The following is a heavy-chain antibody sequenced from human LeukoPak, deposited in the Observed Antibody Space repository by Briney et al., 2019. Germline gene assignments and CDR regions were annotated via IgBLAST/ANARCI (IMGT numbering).Heavy chain of an antibody. CDR2: IKQDGSEK. CDR3: ARAQGAGYYFDY. CDR1: GFTFSNYW. Sequence: GGSLRLXCAASGFTFSNYWMSWVRQAPGKGLEWVANIKQDGSEKYYVDSVKGRFTISRDNAKNSLYLQMNSLRAEDTAVYYCARAQGAGYYFDYWGQGTLVTISS. V-gene: IGHV3-7*01. J-gene: IGHJ4*02. D-gene: IGHD1-26*01.